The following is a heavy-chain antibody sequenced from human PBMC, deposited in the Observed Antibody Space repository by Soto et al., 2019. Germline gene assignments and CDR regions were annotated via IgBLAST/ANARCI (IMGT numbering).Heavy chain of an antibody. CDR3: ARLVGITGTTRYYYYYMDV. CDR2: ISSSSSYI. Sequence: PGGSVRLSCAASGFTFSSYSMNWVRQAPGKGLEWVSSISSSSSYIYYADSVKGRFTISRDNAKNSLYLQMNSLRAEDTAVYYCARLVGITGTTRYYYYYMDVWGKGTTVTVS. D-gene: IGHD1-7*01. J-gene: IGHJ6*03. V-gene: IGHV3-21*01. CDR1: GFTFSSYS.